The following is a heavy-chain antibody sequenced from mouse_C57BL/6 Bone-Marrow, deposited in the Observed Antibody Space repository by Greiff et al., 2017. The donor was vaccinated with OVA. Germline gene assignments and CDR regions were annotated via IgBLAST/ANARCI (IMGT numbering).Heavy chain of an antibody. Sequence: QVQLQQSGAELARPGASVTLSCKASGYTFTSYGISWVKQRTGQGLEWIGEIYPRSGNTYYNEKFKGKATLTADKSSSTAYMELRSLTSEDSAVYFCARDYSNWFAYWGQGTLVTVSA. CDR1: GYTFTSYG. D-gene: IGHD2-5*01. V-gene: IGHV1-81*01. CDR3: ARDYSNWFAY. CDR2: IYPRSGNT. J-gene: IGHJ3*01.